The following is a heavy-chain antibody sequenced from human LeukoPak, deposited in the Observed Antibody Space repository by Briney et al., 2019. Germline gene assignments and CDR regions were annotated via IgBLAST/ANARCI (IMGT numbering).Heavy chain of an antibody. D-gene: IGHD4-17*01. CDR3: ARRYGDYEDY. CDR2: IYYSGST. CDR1: GGSIRSYN. J-gene: IGHJ4*02. Sequence: SSETLSLTCTVSGGSIRSYNWSWIGQPPGKGLEWIGYIYYSGSTNYNPSLKSRVTISLDTSKNQFSLKLSSVTAADTAVYYCARRYGDYEDYWGQGTLVTVSS. V-gene: IGHV4-59*01.